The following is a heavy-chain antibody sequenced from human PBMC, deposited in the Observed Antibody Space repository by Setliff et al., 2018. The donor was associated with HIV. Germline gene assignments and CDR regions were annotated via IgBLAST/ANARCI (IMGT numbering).Heavy chain of an antibody. V-gene: IGHV1-3*01. CDR3: ARGPWIQLWSSELDAFDI. J-gene: IGHJ3*02. CDR2: INAGKGNT. D-gene: IGHD5-18*01. CDR1: GYTFTPYT. Sequence: ASVKVSCKASGYTFTPYTLHWVRQAPGQRLEWMGWINAGKGNTKYSQKFLGRVTLTRDTSTSTVYMELSSLRSEDTAVYYCARGPWIQLWSSELDAFDIWGQGTMVTV.